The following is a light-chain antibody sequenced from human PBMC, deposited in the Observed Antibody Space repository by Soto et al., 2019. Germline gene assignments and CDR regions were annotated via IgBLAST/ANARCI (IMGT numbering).Light chain of an antibody. Sequence: DIQMTQSPSSLSASVGDRVTITCQASQDISNYLNWYQQKPGKAPKLRIYDASNLETGVPSRFSGSGSGTDFTFTISSLPPEDIATYYCQQYDNLPSITFGQGTRLEIK. CDR1: QDISNY. CDR3: QQYDNLPSIT. CDR2: DAS. V-gene: IGKV1-33*01. J-gene: IGKJ5*01.